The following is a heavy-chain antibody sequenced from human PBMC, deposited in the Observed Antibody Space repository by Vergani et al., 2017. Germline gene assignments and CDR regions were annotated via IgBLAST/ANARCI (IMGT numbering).Heavy chain of an antibody. D-gene: IGHD1-1*01. CDR1: GGSFSGYY. Sequence: QVQLQQWGAGLLKPSETLSLTCAVYGGSFSGYYWSWIRQPPGKGLEWIGEINHSGSTNYNPSLKCRVTISVDTSKNQFSLKLSSVTAADTAVYYCARHRRLERRSYYYYYGMDVWGQGTTVTVSS. CDR2: INHSGST. J-gene: IGHJ6*02. CDR3: ARHRRLERRSYYYYYGMDV. V-gene: IGHV4-34*01.